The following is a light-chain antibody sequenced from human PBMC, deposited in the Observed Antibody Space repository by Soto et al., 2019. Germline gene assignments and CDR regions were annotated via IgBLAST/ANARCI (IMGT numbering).Light chain of an antibody. Sequence: QSVLTQPPSLSAAPGQRVTISCSGSDSNIGTYGVSWYQHLPGTAPKLLIYDNEKRPSGIPDRFSGSKSDTSVTLDITGLQTGDEADYYCATCDRVLSVGLFGGGTKVTVL. CDR3: ATCDRVLSVGL. V-gene: IGLV1-51*01. CDR2: DNE. CDR1: DSNIGTYG. J-gene: IGLJ3*02.